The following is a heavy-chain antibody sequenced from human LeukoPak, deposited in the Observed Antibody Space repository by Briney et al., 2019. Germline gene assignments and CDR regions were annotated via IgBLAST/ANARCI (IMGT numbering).Heavy chain of an antibody. CDR2: INAGNGNT. D-gene: IGHD3-10*01. J-gene: IGHJ6*02. V-gene: IGHV1-3*01. CDR3: ATGWEFGESYYYGMDV. Sequence: GASVKVSCKASGYTFTSYAMHWVRQAPGQRLEWMGWINAGNGNTKYSQKFQGRVTITRDTSASTAYMELSSLRSEDTAVYYCATGWEFGESYYYGMDVWGQGTTVTVSS. CDR1: GYTFTSYA.